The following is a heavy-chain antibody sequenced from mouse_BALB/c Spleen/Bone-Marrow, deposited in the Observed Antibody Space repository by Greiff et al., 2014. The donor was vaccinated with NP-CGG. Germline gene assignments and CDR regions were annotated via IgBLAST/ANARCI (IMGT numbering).Heavy chain of an antibody. V-gene: IGHV14-3*02. CDR2: IDPANGNT. J-gene: IGHJ2*01. CDR3: ASYVYGYYFDY. D-gene: IGHD2-2*01. Sequence: EVKVEESGAELVKSGASVKLSCTASGFNIKDTYMHWVKQRPEQGLEWIGRIDPANGNTKYDPKFQGKATITAGTSSNTAYLQLSSLTSEDTAVYYCASYVYGYYFDYWGQGTTLTVSS. CDR1: GFNIKDTY.